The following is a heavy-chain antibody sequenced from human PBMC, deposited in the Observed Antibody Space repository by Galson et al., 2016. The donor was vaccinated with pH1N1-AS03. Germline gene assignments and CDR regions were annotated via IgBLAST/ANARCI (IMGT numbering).Heavy chain of an antibody. CDR1: GFTFSNYW. J-gene: IGHJ2*01. CDR3: PRTRRDGYNPHYWYFDL. CDR2: INNDGRSI. D-gene: IGHD5-24*01. V-gene: IGHV3-74*01. Sequence: SLRLSCAASGFTFSNYWMHWVRQAPGKGLVWVSRINNDGRSINYVDSVKGRFTISRDNAKNTLYLQMNNLRPEDTAVYYCPRTRRDGYNPHYWYFDLWGRGTLVAVSS.